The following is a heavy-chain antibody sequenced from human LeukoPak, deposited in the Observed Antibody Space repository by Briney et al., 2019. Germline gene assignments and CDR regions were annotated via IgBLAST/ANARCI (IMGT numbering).Heavy chain of an antibody. V-gene: IGHV3-23*01. CDR3: AKGITMIVVAPPGY. J-gene: IGHJ4*02. CDR1: GFTFSSYA. D-gene: IGHD3-22*01. CDR2: ISGSGGST. Sequence: GGSLRLSCAASGFTFSSYAMSWVRQAPGKGLEWVSAISGSGGSTYYADSVKGRFTISRDNSKNTLYLQMNSLRAEDTAVYYCAKGITMIVVAPPGYWGQGTLVTVSS.